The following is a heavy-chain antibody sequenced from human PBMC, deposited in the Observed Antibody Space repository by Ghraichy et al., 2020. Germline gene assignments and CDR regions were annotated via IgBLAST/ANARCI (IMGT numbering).Heavy chain of an antibody. Sequence: GGSLRLSCAASGFTFSSYGMSWVRQAPGKGLEWVSGISGSGGSTYYADSVKGRFTTSRDNSKNTLFLQMNSLRAEDTAVYYCAKVCRDCGGDSKREQWGQGTLVIVSS. D-gene: IGHD2-21*02. J-gene: IGHJ4*02. CDR2: ISGSGGST. CDR1: GFTFSSYG. CDR3: AKVCRDCGGDSKREQ. V-gene: IGHV3-23*01.